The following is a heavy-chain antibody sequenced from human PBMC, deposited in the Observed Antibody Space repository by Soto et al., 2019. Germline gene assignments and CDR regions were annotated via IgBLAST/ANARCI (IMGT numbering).Heavy chain of an antibody. Sequence: QPGGSLRLSCAASGFTVSSSYMSWVRQAPGKGLAWVSVIYSGGSTYYADSVKGRFTISRDNSKNTLYLQMNSLRAEDTAVYYCARAVIEGYYDSSPYYFDYWGQGTLVTVSS. CDR3: ARAVIEGYYDSSPYYFDY. D-gene: IGHD3-22*01. CDR2: IYSGGST. CDR1: GFTVSSSY. J-gene: IGHJ4*02. V-gene: IGHV3-53*01.